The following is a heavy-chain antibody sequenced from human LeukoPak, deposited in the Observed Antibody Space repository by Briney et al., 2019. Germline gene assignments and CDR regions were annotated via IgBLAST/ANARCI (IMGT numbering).Heavy chain of an antibody. CDR3: AKRDGSNYGHGFDY. J-gene: IGHJ4*02. CDR1: GFTFTSYA. Sequence: QPGGSLRLSCVASGFTFTSYAMSWVRQAPGRGLEWVPAISGSGGGTYYADSVKGRCTISRDNSKNTLYLQLNSLRGEDTAVYYCAKRDGSNYGHGFDYWGQGILVTVSS. D-gene: IGHD5-18*01. V-gene: IGHV3-23*01. CDR2: ISGSGGGT.